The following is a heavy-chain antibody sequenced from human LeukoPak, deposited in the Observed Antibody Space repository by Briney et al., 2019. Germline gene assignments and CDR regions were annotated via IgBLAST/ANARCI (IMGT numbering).Heavy chain of an antibody. J-gene: IGHJ4*02. CDR3: ARAPSRGYSYGRDY. CDR2: INHSGST. Sequence: SETLSLTCAVYGGSFSGYYWSWIRQPPGKGLEWIGEINHSGSTNYNPSLKSRVTISVDTSKNQFSLKLSSVTAADTAVYYCARAPSRGYSYGRDYWGQGTLVTVSS. CDR1: GGSFSGYY. V-gene: IGHV4-34*01. D-gene: IGHD5-18*01.